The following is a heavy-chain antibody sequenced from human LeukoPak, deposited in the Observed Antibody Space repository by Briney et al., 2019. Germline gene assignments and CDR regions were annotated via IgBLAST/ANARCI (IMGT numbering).Heavy chain of an antibody. D-gene: IGHD6-19*01. J-gene: IGHJ3*02. V-gene: IGHV3-23*01. CDR2: ISGSGGST. CDR3: ARDGGRYSSGRDAFDI. Sequence: PGGSLRLSCAASGFTFSSYAMSWVRQAPGKGLKWVSAISGSGGSTYYADSVKGRFTISRDNSKNTLYLQMNSLRAEDTAVYYCARDGGRYSSGRDAFDIWGQGTMVTVSS. CDR1: GFTFSSYA.